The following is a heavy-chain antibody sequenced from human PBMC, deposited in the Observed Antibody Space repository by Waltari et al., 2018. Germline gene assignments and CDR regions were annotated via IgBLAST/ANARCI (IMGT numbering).Heavy chain of an antibody. CDR2: INHSGST. V-gene: IGHV4-34*01. CDR3: ARKVTETYYYYYYMDV. CDR1: GGSCSGSS. D-gene: IGHD1-20*01. Sequence: QVQLQPCAAGLLKSSATLSLTCAVYGGSCSGSSCTWIRQPPGKGLEWIAEINHSGSTNYNPSLTSRVTISVDTSKKQFSLKLSSVTAADSAVYFCARKVTETYYYYYYMDVWGKGTTVTIPS. J-gene: IGHJ6*03.